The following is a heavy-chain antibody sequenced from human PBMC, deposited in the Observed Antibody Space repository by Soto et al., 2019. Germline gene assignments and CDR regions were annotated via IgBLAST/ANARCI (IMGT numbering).Heavy chain of an antibody. J-gene: IGHJ6*03. CDR2: IYYSGST. CDR3: ARGAIFGVVIASKHYMDV. Sequence: SETLSLTCTVSGGSISSYYWSWIRQPPGKGLEWIGYIYYSGSTNYNPSLKSRVTISVDTSKNQFSLKLSSVTAADTAVYYCARGAIFGVVIASKHYMDVWGKGTTVTVSS. V-gene: IGHV4-59*01. D-gene: IGHD3-3*01. CDR1: GGSISSYY.